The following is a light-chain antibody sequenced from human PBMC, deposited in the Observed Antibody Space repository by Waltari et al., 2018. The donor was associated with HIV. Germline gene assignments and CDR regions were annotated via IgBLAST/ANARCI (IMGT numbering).Light chain of an antibody. J-gene: IGKJ5*01. Sequence: DIEMTQSPSSLSASVGDRVAITCRSSEFINSYLHWYQLTPGKAPRLLVFGASTVHRGVPSRFSGSGSETDYTLTINNLQPEDFGTYFCQQTYNTPHTFGLGTRLEVK. CDR3: QQTYNTPHT. CDR1: EFINSY. CDR2: GAS. V-gene: IGKV1-39*01.